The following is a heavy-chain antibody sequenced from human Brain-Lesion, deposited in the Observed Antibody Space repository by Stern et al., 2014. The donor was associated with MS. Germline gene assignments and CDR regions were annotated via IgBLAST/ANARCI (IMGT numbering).Heavy chain of an antibody. CDR2: IYYSGSS. D-gene: IGHD3-16*02. V-gene: IGHV4-39*02. J-gene: IGHJ4*02. CDR3: ARLGVMVTFGGVIAPSDFDS. Sequence: VQLVESGPGLVKPSETLSLSCTVSGGSINSSSYYWGWVRQPPGKGLEWIGSIYYSGSSYSNPSLQSRLATSVDTSKKHFSLRLSSVTAADTAVYYCARLGVMVTFGGVIAPSDFDSWGQGTLVTVSS. CDR1: GGSINSSSYY.